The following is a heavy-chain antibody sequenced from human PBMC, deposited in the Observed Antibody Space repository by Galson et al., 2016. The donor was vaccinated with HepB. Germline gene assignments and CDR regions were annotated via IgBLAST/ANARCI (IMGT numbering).Heavy chain of an antibody. CDR3: ASMGGGSGSWYKD. CDR2: ISGSGDTT. D-gene: IGHD6-13*01. Sequence: QAPGKGLERVSRISGSGDTTNYADSVGGRFTISRDNSKSTLFLQLSSLRAGDTAVYYCASMGGGSGSWYKDWGQGNLVTVSS. J-gene: IGHJ4*02. V-gene: IGHV3-23*01.